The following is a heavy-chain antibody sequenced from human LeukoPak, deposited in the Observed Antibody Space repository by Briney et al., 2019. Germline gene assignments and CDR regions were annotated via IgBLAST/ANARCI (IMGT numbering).Heavy chain of an antibody. CDR1: GFSFSRYG. J-gene: IGHJ6*02. CDR3: ARDSRDIAAAYSFYYGMDV. CDR2: IWFDGSNK. Sequence: PGRSLRLSCAASGFSFSRYGMHWVRQAPGKGLEWVAVIWFDGSNKYYAESVKGRFTISRDNSKNTLYVQMNSLRADDTGVYYCARDSRDIAAAYSFYYGMDVWGQGTTVTVSS. V-gene: IGHV3-33*01. D-gene: IGHD6-13*01.